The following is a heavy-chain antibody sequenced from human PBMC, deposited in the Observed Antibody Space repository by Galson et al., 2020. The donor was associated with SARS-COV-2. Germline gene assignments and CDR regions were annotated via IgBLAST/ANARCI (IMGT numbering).Heavy chain of an antibody. D-gene: IGHD3-10*01. CDR1: GFSLSATGMG. V-gene: IGHV2-5*02. J-gene: IGHJ4*02. CDR2: IYWDDDK. Sequence: SGPTLVKPTQTLTLTCTFTGFSLSATGMGVGWIRQPPGEALEWLALIYWDDDKRYSPSLKNRLAIAKDTTKNQVVLTLTNVDPVDTATCYCARRGLSGGYSYDFWGQGTLVTVSS. CDR3: ARRGLSGGYSYDF.